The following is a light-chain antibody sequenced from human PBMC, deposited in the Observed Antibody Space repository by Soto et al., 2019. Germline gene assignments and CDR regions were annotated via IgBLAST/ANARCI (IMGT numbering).Light chain of an antibody. V-gene: IGKV3D-20*02. CDR2: GAS. J-gene: IGKJ5*01. Sequence: EIVLTQSPGTLSLSPGERATLSCRASQSVNRNYIAWYQQKPGQAPRLLFYGASSRVTGIPQRLSGSGSGTDFTLTISSLEHDDFALYYCQQRNTWPPITFGQGTRLEI. CDR3: QQRNTWPPIT. CDR1: QSVNRNY.